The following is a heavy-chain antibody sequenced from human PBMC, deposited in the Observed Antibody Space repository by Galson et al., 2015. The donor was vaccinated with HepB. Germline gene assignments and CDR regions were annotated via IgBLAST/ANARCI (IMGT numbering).Heavy chain of an antibody. CDR2: IYTSGST. J-gene: IGHJ6*02. Sequence: SLRPSSAAPGFTVCSDYMHGVRKAPGMGQVWDSAIYTSGSTYYADHVRRRFSISRDNSKNTVYLQMNSLRPEDTAVYYCARILYNWNLNYYYGMDVWGQGTTVTVSS. V-gene: IGHV3-66*02. D-gene: IGHD1-20*01. CDR3: ARILYNWNLNYYYGMDV. CDR1: GFTVCSDY.